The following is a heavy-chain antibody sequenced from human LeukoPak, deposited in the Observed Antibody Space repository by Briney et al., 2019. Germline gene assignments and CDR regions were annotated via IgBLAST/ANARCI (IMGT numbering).Heavy chain of an antibody. J-gene: IGHJ6*02. CDR3: ASSIVVVTAMSYYYGMDV. V-gene: IGHV1-69*04. CDR1: GGTFSSYA. Sequence: SVKVSCKASGGTFSSYAISWVRQAPGQGLEWMGRIIPILGIANYAQKFQGRVTITADKSTSTAYMELSSLRSEDTAVYYCASSIVVVTAMSYYYGMDVWGQGTTVTVSS. D-gene: IGHD2-21*02. CDR2: IIPILGIA.